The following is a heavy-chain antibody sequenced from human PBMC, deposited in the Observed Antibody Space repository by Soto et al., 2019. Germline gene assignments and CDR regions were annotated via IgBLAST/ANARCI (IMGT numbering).Heavy chain of an antibody. D-gene: IGHD2-15*01. J-gene: IGHJ5*02. CDR2: ISYDGSNK. CDR1: GFTFSSYG. V-gene: IGHV3-30*18. Sequence: QVQLVESGGGVVQPGRSLRLSCAASGFTFSSYGMHWVRQAPGKGLEWVAVISYDGSNKYYADSVKGRFTISRDNSKNTLYLQMNSLRAEDTAVYYCAKDYVVVVVAATYNWFDPWGQGTLFTVSS. CDR3: AKDYVVVVVAATYNWFDP.